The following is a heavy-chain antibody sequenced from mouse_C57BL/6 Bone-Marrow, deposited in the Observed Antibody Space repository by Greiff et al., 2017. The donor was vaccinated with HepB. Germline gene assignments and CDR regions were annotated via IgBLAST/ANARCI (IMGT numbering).Heavy chain of an antibody. D-gene: IGHD4-1*02. Sequence: VQLQESGPELVKPGASVKISCKASGYAFSSSWMNWVKQRPGKGLEWIGRISPGDGDTNYNGKFKGKATLTADNSSSTAYMQLSSLTSEDSAVYFCANIATCGGFAYWGQGTLVTVSA. V-gene: IGHV1-82*01. J-gene: IGHJ3*01. CDR1: GYAFSSSW. CDR3: ANIATCGGFAY. CDR2: ISPGDGDT.